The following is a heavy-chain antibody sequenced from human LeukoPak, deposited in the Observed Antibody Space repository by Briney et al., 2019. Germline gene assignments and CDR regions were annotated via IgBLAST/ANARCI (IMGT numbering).Heavy chain of an antibody. D-gene: IGHD6-13*01. Sequence: SETLSLTCTVSGVSISSYYWSWIRQAPGKGLEWIGYVYYSGNTNYNPSLKSRATISRDTSKNQFSLKLSSVTAADAAVYYCARDKISAAGYFDFWGQGTLVTVSS. J-gene: IGHJ4*02. CDR3: ARDKISAAGYFDF. V-gene: IGHV4-59*01. CDR1: GVSISSYY. CDR2: VYYSGNT.